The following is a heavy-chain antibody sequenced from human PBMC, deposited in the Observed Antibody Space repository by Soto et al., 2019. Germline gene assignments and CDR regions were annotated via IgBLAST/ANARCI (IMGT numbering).Heavy chain of an antibody. CDR1: GDSVSSNSAA. CDR2: TYYRSKWYN. J-gene: IGHJ6*02. V-gene: IGHV6-1*01. Sequence: SQTLSLTCAISGDSVSSNSAAWNWIRQSPSRGLEWLGRTYYRSKWYNDYAVSVKSRITINPDTSKNQFSLQLNSVTPEDTAVYYCERGLDIRARGVTPFSYYYCGREVGAQG. CDR3: ERGLDIRARGVTPFSYYYCGREV. D-gene: IGHD3-10*01.